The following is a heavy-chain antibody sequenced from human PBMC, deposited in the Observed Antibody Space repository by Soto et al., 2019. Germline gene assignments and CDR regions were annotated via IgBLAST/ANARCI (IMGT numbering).Heavy chain of an antibody. V-gene: IGHV1-2*02. CDR1: GYSLTAHH. J-gene: IGHJ4*02. CDR2: IIPTSGAT. Sequence: QVQLVQSGAEVREPGASVKVSCQASGYSLTAHHIHWVRQAPGLGFEWMGLIIPTSGATKVAQKFQGRLTSTRDASIGTAYMELSRLTSDDTAVYFCPRGGYNCACDHWGQGTLVTVSS. CDR3: PRGGYNCACDH. D-gene: IGHD5-18*01.